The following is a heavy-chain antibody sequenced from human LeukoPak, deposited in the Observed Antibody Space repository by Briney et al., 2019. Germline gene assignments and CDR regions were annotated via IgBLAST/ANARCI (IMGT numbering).Heavy chain of an antibody. D-gene: IGHD6-6*01. J-gene: IGHJ4*02. CDR1: RFTFSSYT. CDR3: AREESSSSGYYFDY. Sequence: GGSLRLSCAASRFTFSSYTMNWVRQAPGKGLEWVSSISSSGTSIYYADSVKGRFTISRDNAKNSLYLQMNSLRAEDAAVYYCAREESSSSGYYFDYWGQGTLVTVSS. CDR2: ISSSGTSI. V-gene: IGHV3-21*01.